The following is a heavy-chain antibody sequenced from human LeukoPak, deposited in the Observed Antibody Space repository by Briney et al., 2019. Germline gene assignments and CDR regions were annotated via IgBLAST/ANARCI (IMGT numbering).Heavy chain of an antibody. CDR1: GFTFSSYS. V-gene: IGHV3-21*01. Sequence: GGSLRLSCAASGFTFSSYSMNWVRQAPGKGLEWVSSISSSSSYIYYADSVKGRFTISRDNAKNSLYLQMNSLRAEDTAVYYCASSLSGYYYGSNWYFDLWGRGTLVTVSS. J-gene: IGHJ2*01. D-gene: IGHD3-22*01. CDR2: ISSSSSYI. CDR3: ASSLSGYYYGSNWYFDL.